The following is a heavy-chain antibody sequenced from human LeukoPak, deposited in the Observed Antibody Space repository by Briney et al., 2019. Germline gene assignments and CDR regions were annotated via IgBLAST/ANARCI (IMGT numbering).Heavy chain of an antibody. CDR2: INPSSGVT. V-gene: IGHV1-2*02. CDR3: ARDQEGYHDSTNYYSHIFDY. Sequence: EASVKVSCKASGYTFIGYYVHWVRQAPGQGLEWLGWINPSSGVTFYAQNFEGRAAMTRDTSMSTAYMELSRLGSDDTAVYYCARDQEGYHDSTNYYSHIFDYWGQGTLVTVSS. D-gene: IGHD3-22*01. J-gene: IGHJ4*02. CDR1: GYTFIGYY.